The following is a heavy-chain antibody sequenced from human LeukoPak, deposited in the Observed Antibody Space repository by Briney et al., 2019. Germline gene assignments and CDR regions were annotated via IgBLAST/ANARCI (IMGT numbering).Heavy chain of an antibody. V-gene: IGHV3-23*01. CDR3: AKSREDYSSSWYEYYFDY. CDR1: GFTFSSYA. CDR2: ISGSGGST. Sequence: GGSLRLSCAASGFTFSSYAMSWVRQAPGKGLEWVSAISGSGGSTYYADSVKGRFTISRDNSKNTLYLQMNSLRAEDTAVYYCAKSREDYSSSWYEYYFDYWGQGTLVTVSS. D-gene: IGHD6-13*01. J-gene: IGHJ4*02.